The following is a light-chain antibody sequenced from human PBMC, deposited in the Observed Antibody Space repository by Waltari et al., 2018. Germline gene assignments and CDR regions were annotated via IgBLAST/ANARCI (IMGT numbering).Light chain of an antibody. CDR2: DAS. J-gene: IGKJ4*01. CDR1: QDISNY. CDR3: QQYDNLPPLT. Sequence: DIQITQSPSPLSASVGDRVTITCQASQDISNYLNWYQQKPGKAPKLLIYDASNLETGVPSRFSGSGSGTDFTFTISSLQPEDIATYYCQQYDNLPPLTFGGGTKVEIK. V-gene: IGKV1-33*01.